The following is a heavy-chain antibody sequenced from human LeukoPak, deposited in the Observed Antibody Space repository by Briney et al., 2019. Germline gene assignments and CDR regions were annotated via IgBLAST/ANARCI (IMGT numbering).Heavy chain of an antibody. V-gene: IGHV3-23*01. CDR3: AEAEREYSYGSFDY. J-gene: IGHJ4*02. CDR2: ISGSGGST. D-gene: IGHD5-18*01. CDR1: GFTFSSYA. Sequence: GGSLRLSCAASGFTFSSYAMSWVRQAPGKGLEWVSAISGSGGSTYYADSVKGRFTISRDNSKNTLYLQMKSLRAEDTAVYYCAEAEREYSYGSFDYWGQGTLVTVSS.